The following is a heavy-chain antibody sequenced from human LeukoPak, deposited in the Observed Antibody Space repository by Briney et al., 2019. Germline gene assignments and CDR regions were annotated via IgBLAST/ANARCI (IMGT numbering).Heavy chain of an antibody. D-gene: IGHD1-26*01. V-gene: IGHV4-61*02. CDR2: IYASGST. CDR1: GGSISSGSYY. Sequence: SQTLSLTCTVSGGSISSGSYYWSWIRQPAGKGLEWIGRIYASGSTNYNPSLKSRVTISVDTSKNQFSLRLSSVTAADTAVYYCARGVVGAEPFDYWGQGTLVTVSS. J-gene: IGHJ4*02. CDR3: ARGVVGAEPFDY.